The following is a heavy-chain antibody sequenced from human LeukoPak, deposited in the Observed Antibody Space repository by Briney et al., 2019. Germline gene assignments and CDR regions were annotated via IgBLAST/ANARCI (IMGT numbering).Heavy chain of an antibody. Sequence: SQTLSLTYAVSGGSISSGGYSWSWIRQPPGKGLERIGYIYHSGSTYYNPSLKSRVTISVDRSKNQFSLKLSSVTAADTAVYYCARAGGVKTAALDLDYWGQGTLVTVSS. V-gene: IGHV4-30-2*01. CDR2: IYHSGST. CDR3: ARAGGVKTAALDLDY. D-gene: IGHD3/OR15-3a*01. J-gene: IGHJ4*02. CDR1: GGSISSGGYS.